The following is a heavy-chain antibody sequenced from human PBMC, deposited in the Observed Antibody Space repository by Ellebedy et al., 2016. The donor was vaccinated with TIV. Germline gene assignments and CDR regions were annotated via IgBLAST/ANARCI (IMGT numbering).Heavy chain of an antibody. D-gene: IGHD3-3*01. CDR1: GFTFNYAW. CDR3: SPQPFRFVGDF. J-gene: IGHJ4*02. V-gene: IGHV3-15*06. Sequence: PGGSLRLSCAASGFTFNYAWMNWIRQAPGKGLEWVGRILSKADGGATHYATPVKDRLTIPRDDSKDTLYLQMNGLKTEDTAVYFCSPQPFRFVGDFWGQGTLVTVSS. CDR2: ILSKADGGAT.